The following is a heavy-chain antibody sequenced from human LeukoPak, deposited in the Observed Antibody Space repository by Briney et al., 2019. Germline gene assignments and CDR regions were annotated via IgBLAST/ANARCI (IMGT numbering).Heavy chain of an antibody. CDR2: ISWNSGSI. CDR1: GFTFDDYA. Sequence: GRSLRLSCAASGFTFDDYAMHWVRQAPGKGLERVSGISWNSGSIDYADSVKGRFTISRDNAKNSLYLQMNSLRAEDTALYYCAKAYCSGGNCCTDYWGQGTLVTVSS. J-gene: IGHJ4*02. CDR3: AKAYCSGGNCCTDY. V-gene: IGHV3-9*01. D-gene: IGHD2-15*01.